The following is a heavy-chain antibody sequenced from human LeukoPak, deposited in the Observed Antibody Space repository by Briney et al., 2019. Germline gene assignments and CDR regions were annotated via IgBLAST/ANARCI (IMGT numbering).Heavy chain of an antibody. CDR1: GFTFSNAW. Sequence: PGGSLRLSCAASGFTFSNAWMGWVRQAPGRGLEWLGRIKSKTDGGTTEYAAPVKGRFTISRDDSKNTLYLQMNSLETEDTAVYYCTWEWELLYYWGQGTLVTVSS. CDR3: TWEWELLYY. CDR2: IKSKTDGGTT. V-gene: IGHV3-15*01. D-gene: IGHD1-26*01. J-gene: IGHJ4*02.